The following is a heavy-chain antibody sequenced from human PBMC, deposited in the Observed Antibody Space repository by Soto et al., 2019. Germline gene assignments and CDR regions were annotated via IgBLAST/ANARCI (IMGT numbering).Heavy chain of an antibody. CDR2: ISYDGSDK. CDR3: AKENQHLVHDY. V-gene: IGHV3-30*18. CDR1: GFTFRNYG. J-gene: IGHJ4*02. D-gene: IGHD6-13*01. Sequence: QVQLVESGGGVVRPGRSLRLTCAASGFTFRNYGMHWVRQAPGKGLEWVAVISYDGSDKYYADSMKGRFIISRDNSENTLFLNMNSLKPEDTAVYYCAKENQHLVHDYWGQGTLVTVSS.